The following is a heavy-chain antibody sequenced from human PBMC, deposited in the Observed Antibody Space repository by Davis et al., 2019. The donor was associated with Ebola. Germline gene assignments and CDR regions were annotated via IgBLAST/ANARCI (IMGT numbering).Heavy chain of an antibody. Sequence: GGSLRLSCAASGFTFDDYAMHWVRHAPGKGLEWVSGISWNSGSIGYADSVKGRFTISRDNSKNTLYLQMNSLRAEDTAVYYCAKDRAYSGYPDGGYWGQGTLVTVSS. CDR1: GFTFDDYA. V-gene: IGHV3-9*01. D-gene: IGHD5-12*01. J-gene: IGHJ4*02. CDR3: AKDRAYSGYPDGGY. CDR2: ISWNSGSI.